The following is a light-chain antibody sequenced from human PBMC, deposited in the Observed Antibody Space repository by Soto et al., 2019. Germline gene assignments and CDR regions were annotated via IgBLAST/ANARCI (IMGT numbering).Light chain of an antibody. CDR2: DAS. V-gene: IGKV1-39*01. Sequence: DIQMTQSPSSLSASVGDRVTIACRASQRIATYLNWYQQKPGKAPTLLIYDASSLQSGVPSRFSGSGSQTDFTLTISSLQPEDFAAYYCQQTYTTPYTFAQGTKLEI. CDR1: QRIATY. J-gene: IGKJ2*01. CDR3: QQTYTTPYT.